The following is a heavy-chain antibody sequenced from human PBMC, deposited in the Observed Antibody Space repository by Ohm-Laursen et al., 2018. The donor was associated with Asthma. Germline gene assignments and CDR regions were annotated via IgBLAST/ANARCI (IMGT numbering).Heavy chain of an antibody. CDR1: GYTFTTYQ. J-gene: IGHJ4*02. Sequence: ASVKVSCKASGYTFTTYQIHWVRQAPGQGLEWMGIINPSGGGTSYAQKFQGRVIMTRDTSTSTVYMELSSLRSDDTAVYYCTREGFSVAGDYWGQGTLVTVSS. CDR2: INPSGGGT. V-gene: IGHV1-46*03. CDR3: TREGFSVAGDY. D-gene: IGHD6-19*01.